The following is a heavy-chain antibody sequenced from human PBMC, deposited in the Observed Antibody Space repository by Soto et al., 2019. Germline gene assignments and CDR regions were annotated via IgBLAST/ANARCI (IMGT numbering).Heavy chain of an antibody. V-gene: IGHV4-59*01. CDR2: VYHTGNT. CDR3: AREQYNWKL. D-gene: IGHD1-20*01. CDR1: GVSITNYY. J-gene: IGHJ4*02. Sequence: TSETLSPTCSVSGVSITNYYWPWIRHSPGKGLEWIGYVYHTGNTYYNPSLRSRVTISLDTSKNQVSLRLRSVTAADTAVYYCAREQYNWKLWGQGTLVTVSS.